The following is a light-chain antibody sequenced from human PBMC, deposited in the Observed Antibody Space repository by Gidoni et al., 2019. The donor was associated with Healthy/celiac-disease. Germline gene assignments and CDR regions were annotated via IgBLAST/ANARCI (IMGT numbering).Light chain of an antibody. CDR1: SSDVGGYNY. CDR3: SSYTSSSTRV. V-gene: IGLV2-14*01. CDR2: DVS. J-gene: IGLJ3*02. Sequence: QSALTPPAAVSGSPGQSITISCTGTSSDVGGYNYVSWYQQHPGKAPKLMIYDVSNRPSRVSNRFSGSKSGNTASLTISGLQAEDEADYYCSSYTSSSTRVFGGGTKLTVL.